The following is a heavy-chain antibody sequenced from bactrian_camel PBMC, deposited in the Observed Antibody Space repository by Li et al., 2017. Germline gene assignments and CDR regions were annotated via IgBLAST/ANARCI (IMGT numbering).Heavy chain of an antibody. D-gene: IGHD3*01. CDR3: AKSGSSYELDY. CDR2: VHGSTGNT. CDR1: GFAFSTYA. J-gene: IGHJ4*01. V-gene: IGHV3S11*01. Sequence: VQLVESGGGLVHPGGSLRLSCAASGFAFSTYAMNWIRQAPGKGLEWVVTVHGSTGNTYYTDAVKGRFTISRDNAKNTVWLHMNSLKTEDMAMYYCAKSGSSYELDYWGQGTQVTVS.